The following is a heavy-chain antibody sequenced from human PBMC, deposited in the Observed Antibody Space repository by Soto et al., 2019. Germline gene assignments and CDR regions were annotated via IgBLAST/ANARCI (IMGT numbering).Heavy chain of an antibody. V-gene: IGHV4-31*03. CDR1: GGSINSGGYY. CDR2: IYYSGIT. J-gene: IGHJ4*02. Sequence: QVQLQGSGPGLVKPSQTLSLTCTVSGGSINSGGYYWSWIREHPGKGLEWIGYIYYSGITFYNPSRKSRITEASNTSKNKFSLKLSSVTAADTAVYYSSRTAWHFFDSWGQGTLVTVSS. CDR3: SRTAWHFFDS. D-gene: IGHD3-3*02.